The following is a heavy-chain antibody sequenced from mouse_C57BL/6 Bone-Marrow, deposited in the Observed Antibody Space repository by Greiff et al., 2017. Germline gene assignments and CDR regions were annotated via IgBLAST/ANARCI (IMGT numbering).Heavy chain of an antibody. CDR3: ARWCYYGSSYYALDY. V-gene: IGHV1-59*01. J-gene: IGHJ4*01. D-gene: IGHD1-1*01. Sequence: QVQLQQPGAVLVRPGTSVKLSCKASGYTFTSYWMHWVKQRPGQGLEWIGAIDPADSYTNYNQKFKGKATLTVDTSSSTAYMQLSSLTSEDSAVYSCARWCYYGSSYYALDYWGQGTSVTVSS. CDR2: IDPADSYT. CDR1: GYTFTSYW.